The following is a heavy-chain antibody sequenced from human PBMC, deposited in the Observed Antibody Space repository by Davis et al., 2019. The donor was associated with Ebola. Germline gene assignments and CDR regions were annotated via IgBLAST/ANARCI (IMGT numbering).Heavy chain of an antibody. J-gene: IGHJ5*02. CDR3: ARGGYDILTGYYGGWFDP. CDR2: IIPILGIA. Sequence: AASVKVSCKASGGTFSSYTISWVRQAPGQGLEWMGRIIPILGIANYAQKFQGRVTITADKSTSTAYMELSSLRSEDTAVYYCARGGYDILTGYYGGWFDPWGQGTLVTVSS. V-gene: IGHV1-69*02. CDR1: GGTFSSYT. D-gene: IGHD3-9*01.